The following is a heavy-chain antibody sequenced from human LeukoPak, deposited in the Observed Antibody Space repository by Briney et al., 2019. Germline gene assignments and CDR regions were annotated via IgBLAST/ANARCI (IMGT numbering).Heavy chain of an antibody. V-gene: IGHV3-74*01. J-gene: IGHJ4*02. Sequence: GGSLRLSCAASGFTFSSYWMHWVRQAPGKGLVWVSRINSDGSRTYYADPVKGRFTISRDNAKNTLYLQMNSLRAEDAAVYYCARGAYGSDSYYVDNWGQGTLVTVSS. D-gene: IGHD3-10*01. CDR1: GFTFSSYW. CDR2: INSDGSRT. CDR3: ARGAYGSDSYYVDN.